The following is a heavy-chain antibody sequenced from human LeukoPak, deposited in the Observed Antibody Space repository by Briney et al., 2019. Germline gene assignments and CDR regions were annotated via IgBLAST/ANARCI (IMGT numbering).Heavy chain of an antibody. Sequence: GGSLRLSCAASGFTFSSYGMHWVRQAPGKGLEWVAFIRYDGSNKYYTDSVKGRFTISRANSKNTLYLQMNSLRAEDTAVYYCAKDQYSSSYYFDYWGQGTLVTVSS. D-gene: IGHD6-6*01. J-gene: IGHJ4*02. CDR1: GFTFSSYG. V-gene: IGHV3-30*02. CDR2: IRYDGSNK. CDR3: AKDQYSSSYYFDY.